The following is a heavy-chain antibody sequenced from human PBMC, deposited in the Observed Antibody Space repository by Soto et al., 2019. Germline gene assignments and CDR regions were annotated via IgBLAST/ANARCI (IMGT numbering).Heavy chain of an antibody. CDR2: LYYSGNSGST. CDR1: TGSISSYY. J-gene: IGHJ4*02. V-gene: IGHV4-59*01. CDR3: ARDYGRAHGY. D-gene: IGHD3-10*01. Sequence: QVQLQETGPGLVKPSETLSLTCSVSTGSISSYYWSWIRQPPGQGLGWIGYLYYSGNSGSTNYNPSLKSRVTISVDRSTKEVSLRLTSVTAADTAVYYCARDYGRAHGYWGQGTLVTVSS.